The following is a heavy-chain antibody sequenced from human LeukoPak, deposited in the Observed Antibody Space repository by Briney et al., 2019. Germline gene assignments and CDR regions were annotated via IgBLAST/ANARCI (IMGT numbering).Heavy chain of an antibody. CDR3: ARGHYYDSSGMGAFDI. J-gene: IGHJ3*02. D-gene: IGHD3-22*01. CDR2: IYYSGST. V-gene: IGHV4-59*01. Sequence: SETLSLTCTVSDGSISSYYWSWIRQPPGKGLEWIGYIYYSGSTNYNPSLKSRVTISVDTSKNQFSLKLSSVTAADTAVYYCARGHYYDSSGMGAFDIWGQGTMVTVSS. CDR1: DGSISSYY.